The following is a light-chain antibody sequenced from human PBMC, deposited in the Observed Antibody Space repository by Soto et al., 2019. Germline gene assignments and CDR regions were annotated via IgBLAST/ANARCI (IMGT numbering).Light chain of an antibody. Sequence: DIQLTQSPSSLSASVEDRVIITCRASQSISSYFKWYQQKPGKAPKLLIYAASSLQSGVPSRFSGSGSGTDFTLTISSLQPEDFATYYCQQSFSSPPWTFGQGTKVDIK. V-gene: IGKV1-39*01. J-gene: IGKJ1*01. CDR2: AAS. CDR1: QSISSY. CDR3: QQSFSSPPWT.